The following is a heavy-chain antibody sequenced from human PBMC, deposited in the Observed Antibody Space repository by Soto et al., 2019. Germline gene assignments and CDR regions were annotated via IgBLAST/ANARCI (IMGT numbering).Heavy chain of an antibody. V-gene: IGHV3-33*01. J-gene: IGHJ4*02. Sequence: QVQLVESGGGVVQPGRSLRLSCEASGFTFRSYGMQWVRQAPGEGLEWVAVIWYDGSNKYYADSVKGRFTISRDNSQDTLYLKRNTPRVEDTAVYYCARDGYCTSPTCSAGEDYWGQGTLVTVSS. CDR1: GFTFRSYG. CDR2: IWYDGSNK. D-gene: IGHD2-2*03. CDR3: ARDGYCTSPTCSAGEDY.